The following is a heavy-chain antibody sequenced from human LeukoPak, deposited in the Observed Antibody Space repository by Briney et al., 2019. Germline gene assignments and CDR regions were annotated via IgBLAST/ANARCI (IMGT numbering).Heavy chain of an antibody. Sequence: PGGSLRLSCAASGFTLSSYGMHWVRQAPGKGLEWVAFIRYDGSNKYYADSVKGRFTISRDNSKNTLYLQMNSLRAEDTAVYYCAKDGRYCSSTSCYTYYYYMDVWGKGTTVTVSS. CDR1: GFTLSSYG. CDR3: AKDGRYCSSTSCYTYYYYMDV. D-gene: IGHD2-2*02. CDR2: IRYDGSNK. J-gene: IGHJ6*03. V-gene: IGHV3-30*02.